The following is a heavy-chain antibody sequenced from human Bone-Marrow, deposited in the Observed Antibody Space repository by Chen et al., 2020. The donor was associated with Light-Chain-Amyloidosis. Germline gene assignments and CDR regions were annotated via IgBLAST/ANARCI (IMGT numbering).Heavy chain of an antibody. CDR3: ARGPQQLLLDR. D-gene: IGHD6-6*01. J-gene: IGHJ5*02. V-gene: IGHV1-2*02. CDR1: GYVFTGYY. CDR2: INPSSGDT. Sequence: QVQLVQSGAEVKKPGASVKVSCKASGYVFTGYYIHWVRQAPGQGLEWMGCINPSSGDTNYAQRFQGRVTFTRDTSITTGYMELNRLRSDDTAVYYCARGPQQLLLDRWGQGALVTVSS.